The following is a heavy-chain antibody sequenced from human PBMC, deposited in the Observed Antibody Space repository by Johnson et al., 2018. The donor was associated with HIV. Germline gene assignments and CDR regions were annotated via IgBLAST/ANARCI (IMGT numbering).Heavy chain of an antibody. CDR2: LSGSGGST. CDR1: GFTFSSYA. D-gene: IGHD6-6*01. V-gene: IGHV3-23*04. J-gene: IGHJ3*02. Sequence: VQLVESGGGLVQPGGSLRLSCAASGFTFSSYAMSWVRQAPGQGLDWVSALSGSGGSTYYADSVKGRVTIARDNSKNTLYLQMNSLRAEDTAVYYCARAAAARSSGHDAFDIWGQGTMVTVSS. CDR3: ARAAAARSSGHDAFDI.